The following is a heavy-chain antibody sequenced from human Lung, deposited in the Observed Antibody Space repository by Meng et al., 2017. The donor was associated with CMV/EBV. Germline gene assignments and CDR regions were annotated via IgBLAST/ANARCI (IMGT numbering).Heavy chain of an antibody. CDR3: SVGPGIAVAGLFDY. Sequence: SVKVSCKASGGTFSSYAISWVRQAPGQGLEWMGGIIPIFGTANYAQKFQGRVTITTDESTSTAYMELSSLRSEDTAVYYCSVGPGIAVAGLFDYWGQGTLVTVSS. V-gene: IGHV1-69*05. D-gene: IGHD6-19*01. CDR2: IIPIFGTA. CDR1: GGTFSSYA. J-gene: IGHJ4*02.